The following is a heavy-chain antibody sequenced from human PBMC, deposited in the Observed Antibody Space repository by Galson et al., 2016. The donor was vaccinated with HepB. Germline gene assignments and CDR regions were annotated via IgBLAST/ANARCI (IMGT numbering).Heavy chain of an antibody. D-gene: IGHD3-3*01. J-gene: IGHJ6*01. CDR2: IYPGDFDT. CDR1: GYSFDSYW. V-gene: IGHV5-51*01. CDR3: TRSITGSYDFCGAICEYYAMDV. Sequence: QSGAEVKKPGESLRISCKTSGYSFDSYWVGWVRQMPGKGLEWMGIIYPGDFDTRYSPSFQGQVTISVDKSINTAYLQWSSLKASDTAMYYCTRSITGSYDFCGAICEYYAMDVWGQGTTVTVSS.